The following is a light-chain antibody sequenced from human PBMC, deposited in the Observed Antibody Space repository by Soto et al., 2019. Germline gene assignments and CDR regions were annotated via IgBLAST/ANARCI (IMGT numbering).Light chain of an antibody. Sequence: DLQMTQSPSSLSASVRDRVTITCRASQSISSNLNWYQQKPGKAPKLLIYAASSLQSGVPSRFSGSGSGTDFTLTISSLQPEDFATYYCQQSYSTVWTFGQGTKVEI. J-gene: IGKJ1*01. CDR1: QSISSN. CDR2: AAS. V-gene: IGKV1-39*01. CDR3: QQSYSTVWT.